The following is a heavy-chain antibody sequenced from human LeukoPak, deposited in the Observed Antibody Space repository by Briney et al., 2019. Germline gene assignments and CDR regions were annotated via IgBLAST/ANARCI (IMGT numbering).Heavy chain of an antibody. V-gene: IGHV1-46*01. D-gene: IGHD3-9*01. J-gene: IGHJ6*03. CDR3: ARDPLRYFDWLSSDYYYYYMDV. CDR2: INPSGGST. Sequence: GASVKVSCKASGYTFTSYYMHWVRQAPGQGLEWMGIINPSGGSTSYAQKFQGRVTMTRDMSTSKVYMELSSLRSEDTAVYYCARDPLRYFDWLSSDYYYYYMDVWGKGTTVTVSS. CDR1: GYTFTSYY.